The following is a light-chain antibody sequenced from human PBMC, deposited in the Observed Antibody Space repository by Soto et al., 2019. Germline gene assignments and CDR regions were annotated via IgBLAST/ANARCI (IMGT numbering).Light chain of an antibody. CDR2: DVS. J-gene: IGLJ2*01. Sequence: QSALTQPASVSGSPGQAITISCTGTSSDVGAYNYVSWYQQHPGTSPKLMIYDVSNRPSGVSNRFSGSKSGNTASLTISGLQAEAEADYYCRSYTSTNTRLFGGGTQLHVL. V-gene: IGLV2-14*01. CDR3: RSYTSTNTRL. CDR1: SSDVGAYNY.